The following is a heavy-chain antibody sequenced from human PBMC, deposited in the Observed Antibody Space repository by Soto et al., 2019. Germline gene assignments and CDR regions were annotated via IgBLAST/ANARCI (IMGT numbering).Heavy chain of an antibody. J-gene: IGHJ4*02. V-gene: IGHV4-31*03. CDR1: DASINSGGYY. CDR2: IYYSGTT. CDR3: ARGLIVMLAGIEELINSHFDS. D-gene: IGHD2-21*02. Sequence: SEPLSLTCTVSDASINSGGYYWSWIRQHPGKGLEWIGFIYYSGTTYYNPSLKSRVTTSVDTSKNQFSLRLSSVTAADTAVYYCARGLIVMLAGIEELINSHFDSWGQGTLVTVSS.